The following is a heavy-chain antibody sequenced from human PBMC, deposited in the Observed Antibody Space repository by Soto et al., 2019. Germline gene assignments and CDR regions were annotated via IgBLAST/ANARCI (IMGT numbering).Heavy chain of an antibody. CDR1: GGTFSSYA. Sequence: QVQLVQSGAEVKKPGSSVKVSCKASGGTFSSYAISWVRQAPGQGLEWMGGIIPIFGTANYAQTFQGRVTITADKSTSTAYIELSSLRSEDTAVYYCTRDSVPAATAYYYCMDVWSQGTTVTVSS. J-gene: IGHJ6*02. V-gene: IGHV1-69*06. CDR3: TRDSVPAATAYYYCMDV. CDR2: IIPIFGTA. D-gene: IGHD2-2*01.